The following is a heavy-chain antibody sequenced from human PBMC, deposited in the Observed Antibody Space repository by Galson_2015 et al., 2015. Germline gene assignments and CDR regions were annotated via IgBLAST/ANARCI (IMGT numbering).Heavy chain of an antibody. D-gene: IGHD6-13*01. Sequence: SLRLSCEASGFTFSSYAMHWVRQAPGQGLEWVSYISSSGSTIYYADSVKGRFTISRDNAKNSLYLQMNSLRAEDTAVYYCARDRIAAAGSIDFWGQGTLVTVSS. CDR3: ARDRIAAAGSIDF. CDR1: GFTFSSYA. J-gene: IGHJ4*02. CDR2: ISSSGSTI. V-gene: IGHV3-48*03.